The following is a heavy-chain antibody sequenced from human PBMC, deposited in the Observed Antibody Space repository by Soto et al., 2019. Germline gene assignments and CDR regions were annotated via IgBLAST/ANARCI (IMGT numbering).Heavy chain of an antibody. CDR2: IKCDGSEK. CDR3: ARDGYSAGFDI. Sequence: PGGSLRLSCAASGFTFSSSWMHWVCQAPEKGQEWVADIKCDGSEKYYVDSVKGRLTISRDNAKNSLYLQVNSLRDEDTAVYYCARDGYSAGFDIWGQGTMVTVSS. V-gene: IGHV3-7*01. CDR1: GFTFSSSW. J-gene: IGHJ3*02. D-gene: IGHD2-15*01.